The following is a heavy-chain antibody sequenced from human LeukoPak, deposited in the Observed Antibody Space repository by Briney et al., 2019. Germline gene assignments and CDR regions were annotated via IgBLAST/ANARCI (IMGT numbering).Heavy chain of an antibody. D-gene: IGHD2-15*01. CDR3: ASGLGFCSGSDCTNLVKDYYYGMNV. J-gene: IGHJ6*02. Sequence: SVKVSCKASGYTFTGYYMHWVRQAPGQGLEWMGRITPIVDIATYIQKFQGRVMITANKFTSTAYMELSSLTSEDTAVYYCASGLGFCSGSDCTNLVKDYYYGMNVWGQGTTVTVSS. CDR2: ITPIVDIA. V-gene: IGHV1-69*02. CDR1: GYTFTGYY.